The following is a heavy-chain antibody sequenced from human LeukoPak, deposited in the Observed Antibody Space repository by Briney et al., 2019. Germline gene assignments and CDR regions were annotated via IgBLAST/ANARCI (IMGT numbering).Heavy chain of an antibody. J-gene: IGHJ4*02. CDR2: IYSGGST. Sequence: PGGSLRLSCAASGFTVSSSYMSWVRQAPGKGLEWVSIIYSGGSTFYADSVKGRFTISRDNSKNTLYLQMNSLRAEDTAVYYCAKDRSGGSYFDYWDQGTLVTVSS. D-gene: IGHD1-26*01. CDR1: GFTVSSSY. V-gene: IGHV3-53*05. CDR3: AKDRSGGSYFDY.